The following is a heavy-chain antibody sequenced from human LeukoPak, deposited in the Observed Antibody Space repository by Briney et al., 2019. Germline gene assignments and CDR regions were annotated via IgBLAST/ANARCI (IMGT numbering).Heavy chain of an antibody. V-gene: IGHV3-21*01. CDR3: ARVAACAETHNLHYHYMDV. Sequence: GGSLRLSCVASRFTFCSYSLSWGPQAPGKGLEWVSSISSSSSFIYYADSVKGRFTISRDNAKNSLYLQMNSLRAEDTAVYSCARVAACAETHNLHYHYMDVGGKGTTVTVSS. J-gene: IGHJ6*03. D-gene: IGHD5-24*01. CDR1: RFTFCSYS. CDR2: ISSSSSFI.